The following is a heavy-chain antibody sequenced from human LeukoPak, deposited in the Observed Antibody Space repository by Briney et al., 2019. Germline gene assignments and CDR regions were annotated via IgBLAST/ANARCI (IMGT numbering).Heavy chain of an antibody. CDR3: ARVGLNYYDSSGYSDAFDI. V-gene: IGHV1-2*02. CDR2: INPNSGGT. CDR1: GYTFTGYY. Sequence: GASVKVSCKASGYTFTGYYMHWVRQAPGQGLEWMGWINPNSGGTNYAQKFQGRVTMTRDTSISTAYMELSRLRSDDTAVYYCARVGLNYYDSSGYSDAFDIWGQGTMVTVSS. J-gene: IGHJ3*02. D-gene: IGHD3-22*01.